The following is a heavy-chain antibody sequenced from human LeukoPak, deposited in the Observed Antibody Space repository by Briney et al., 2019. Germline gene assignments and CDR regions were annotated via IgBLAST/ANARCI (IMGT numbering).Heavy chain of an antibody. D-gene: IGHD3-3*01. CDR1: GGSISSHY. Sequence: PSETLSLTCTVSGGSISSHYCSWIRHPPRKGREWSGGIYYSGSTNYNPSLTSRVTISVDTSKNQFSLKLSSVTAADTAVYYCARGIDSYHFWSGYFEVYYYMDVWGKGTTVTVSS. CDR2: IYYSGST. CDR3: ARGIDSYHFWSGYFEVYYYMDV. J-gene: IGHJ6*03. V-gene: IGHV4-59*11.